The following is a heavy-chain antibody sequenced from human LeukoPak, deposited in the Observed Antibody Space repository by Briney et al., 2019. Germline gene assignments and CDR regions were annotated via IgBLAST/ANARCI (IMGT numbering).Heavy chain of an antibody. V-gene: IGHV4-59*12. Sequence: SETLSLTCTVSSGSISGYYWSWIRQPPGKGLEWIGYMYYSGSTNYNPSLKSRVTISVDKSKNQFSLKLSSVTAADTAVYYCARGVAAAGTDWFDPWGQGTLVTVSS. J-gene: IGHJ5*02. CDR1: SGSISGYY. CDR2: MYYSGST. CDR3: ARGVAAAGTDWFDP. D-gene: IGHD6-13*01.